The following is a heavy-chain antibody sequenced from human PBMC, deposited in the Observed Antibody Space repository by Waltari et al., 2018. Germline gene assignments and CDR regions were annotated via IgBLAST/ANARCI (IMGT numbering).Heavy chain of an antibody. J-gene: IGHJ4*02. V-gene: IGHV4-39*01. Sequence: QLQLQESGPGLVKPSETLSLTCTVSGGSISSSSYYWGWIRQPPGKGLEWIGSIYYSGSTYYNPYLKSRVTISVDTSKNQFSLKLSSVTAADTAVYYCARRGAGRLIDYWGQGTLVTVSS. CDR3: ARRGAGRLIDY. D-gene: IGHD1-26*01. CDR2: IYYSGST. CDR1: GGSISSSSYY.